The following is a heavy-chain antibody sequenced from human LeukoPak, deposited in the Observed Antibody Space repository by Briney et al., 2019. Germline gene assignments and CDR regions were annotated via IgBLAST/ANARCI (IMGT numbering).Heavy chain of an antibody. CDR2: INPSGGST. CDR1: GYTFTSYY. Sequence: SVKVSCKASGYTFTSYYMHWVRQAPGQGLEWMGIINPSGGSTSYAQKFQGRVTMTRDTSTSTVYMELSSLRSEDTAVYYCARKYCTNGVCYMNAFDIWGQGTMVTVSS. J-gene: IGHJ3*02. CDR3: ARKYCTNGVCYMNAFDI. V-gene: IGHV1-46*01. D-gene: IGHD2-8*01.